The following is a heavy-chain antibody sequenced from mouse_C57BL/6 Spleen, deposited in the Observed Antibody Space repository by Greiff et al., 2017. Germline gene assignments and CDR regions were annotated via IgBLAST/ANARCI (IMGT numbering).Heavy chain of an antibody. V-gene: IGHV1-26*01. CDR2: INPNNGGT. CDR3: ARGGWLLLLGY. D-gene: IGHD2-3*01. CDR1: GYTFTDYY. J-gene: IGHJ2*01. Sequence: VQLQQSGPELVKPGASVKISCKASGYTFTDYYMNWVKQSHGKSLEWIGDINPNNGGTSYNQKFKGKATLTVDKSSSTAYMELRSLTSEDSAVYYCARGGWLLLLGYWGQGTTLTVSS.